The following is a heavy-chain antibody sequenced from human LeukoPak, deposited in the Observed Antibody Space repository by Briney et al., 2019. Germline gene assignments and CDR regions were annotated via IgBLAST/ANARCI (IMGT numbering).Heavy chain of an antibody. V-gene: IGHV3-30*03. CDR3: TREGMGTTFSAWFDP. CDR2: ISSDGSID. D-gene: IGHD1-7*01. CDR1: GFTFSTYG. Sequence: GGSLRLSCAASGFTFSTYGMHWVRQAPGQGLEWVAVISSDGSIDYYADSVRGRFTVSRDNSKNTMYLQVNSLRAEDTAVYYCTREGMGTTFSAWFDPWGQGTLVTVSS. J-gene: IGHJ5*02.